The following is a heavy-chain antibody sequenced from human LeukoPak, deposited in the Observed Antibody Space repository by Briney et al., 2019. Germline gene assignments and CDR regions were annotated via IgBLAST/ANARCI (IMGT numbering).Heavy chain of an antibody. Sequence: GGSLRLSCAASGFTFDDYGMSWVRQAPGKGLEWGSGIIWNGGSTVYADSVKGRFTISRHNAKTSLYLQMNTLRVEDTALYYCARRIDDGDNWFDPWGQGTLVTVSS. V-gene: IGHV3-20*04. CDR3: ARRIDDGDNWFDP. CDR1: GFTFDDYG. CDR2: IIWNGGST. D-gene: IGHD1-1*01. J-gene: IGHJ5*02.